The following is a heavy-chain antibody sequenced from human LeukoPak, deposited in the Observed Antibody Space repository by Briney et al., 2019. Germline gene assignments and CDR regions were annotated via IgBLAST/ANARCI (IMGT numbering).Heavy chain of an antibody. CDR2: IYYSGSS. D-gene: IGHD4-17*01. J-gene: IGHJ4*02. CDR1: GGSISRGDYY. V-gene: IGHV4-30-4*01. CDR3: ARQIYGDLYYFDY. Sequence: SQTLFLTCTVSGGSISRGDYYWSWIRQPPGEGLEWIGYIYYSGSSYYIPSLKSRVTMSVDTSKNQFSLRLSSVTAADTAVYYCARQIYGDLYYFDYWGQGTLVTVSS.